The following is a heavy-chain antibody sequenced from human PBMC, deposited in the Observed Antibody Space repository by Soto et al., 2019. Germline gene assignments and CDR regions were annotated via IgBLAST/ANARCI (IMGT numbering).Heavy chain of an antibody. CDR3: VRQYSGDCSGGLSYHAFDV. CDR2: IYYSGST. CDR1: GDSVSSGLYY. D-gene: IGHD2-15*01. V-gene: IGHV4-61*01. J-gene: IGHJ3*01. Sequence: QVQLQESGPGLVKPSETLSLTCTVSGDSVSSGLYYWGWVRQPPGKGLEWIGYIYYSGSTNYNPSHENRVTMSLATSKNQFSLRLRSVTAADTAVYYSVRQYSGDCSGGLSYHAFDVWGQGTMVTVSS.